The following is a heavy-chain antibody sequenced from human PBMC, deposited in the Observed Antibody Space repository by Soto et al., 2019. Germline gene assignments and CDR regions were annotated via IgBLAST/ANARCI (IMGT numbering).Heavy chain of an antibody. V-gene: IGHV3-48*03. CDR3: ARDSELATTTGEI. J-gene: IGHJ3*02. Sequence: GGSLRLSCAASGFTFSIYEMNWVRQAPGKGLEWISYITGRGTMYYADSVKGRFTISRDNAKNSLYLQMNSLRAEDTGVYYCARDSELATTTGEIWGQGTMVTVSS. D-gene: IGHD3-16*01. CDR1: GFTFSIYE. CDR2: ITGRGTM.